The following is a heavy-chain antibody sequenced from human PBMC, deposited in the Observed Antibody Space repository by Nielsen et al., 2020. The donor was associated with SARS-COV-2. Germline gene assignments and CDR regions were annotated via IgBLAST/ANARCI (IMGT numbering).Heavy chain of an antibody. J-gene: IGHJ4*02. CDR1: GYTFINYA. V-gene: IGHV7-4-1*02. CDR2: ISTNTGNP. D-gene: IGHD6-13*01. Sequence: ASVKVSCKASGYTFINYAMNWVRQAPGQGLEWMGWISTNTGNPTYAQGFTGRFVFSLDTSVSTAYLHISNLKAEDTAVYYCARDFRIAAAGTGGYWGQGTLVTVSS. CDR3: ARDFRIAAAGTGGY.